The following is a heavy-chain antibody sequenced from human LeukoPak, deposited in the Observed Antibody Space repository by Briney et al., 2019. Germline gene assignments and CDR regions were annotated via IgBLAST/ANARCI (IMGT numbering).Heavy chain of an antibody. V-gene: IGHV3-20*04. CDR1: GFTFDDYG. J-gene: IGHJ4*02. CDR3: ARGGRMHYDILTGYYTESQYYSDY. D-gene: IGHD3-9*01. Sequence: GGSLRLSCAASGFTFDDYGMNWVRQAPGKGLEWVSGFNWNGGSTAYADSVKGRFTISRDNAKKSLYLQMNSLRAEDTALYYCARGGRMHYDILTGYYTESQYYSDYWGQGTLVTVSS. CDR2: FNWNGGST.